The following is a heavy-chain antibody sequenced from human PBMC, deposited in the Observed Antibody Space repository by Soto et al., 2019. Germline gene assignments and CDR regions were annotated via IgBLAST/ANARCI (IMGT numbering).Heavy chain of an antibody. V-gene: IGHV1-69*13. CDR2: VIPMFDTP. CDR1: GGTFSSDS. Sequence: RAAVKVSCKASGGTFSSDSFSWVRQAPGQGLEWMGGVIPMFDTPIYAQKFQDRVTITADESTSTAYMQLSSLRSGDTAVYYCARSGGLDRDFNYWGQGTKGTVSS. D-gene: IGHD2-15*01. CDR3: ARSGGLDRDFNY. J-gene: IGHJ4*02.